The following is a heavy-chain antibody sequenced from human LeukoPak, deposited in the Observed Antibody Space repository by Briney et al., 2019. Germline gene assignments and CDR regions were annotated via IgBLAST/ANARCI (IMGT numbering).Heavy chain of an antibody. Sequence: SETLSLTCAVYGGSFSGYYWSWIRQPPGKGLEWIGEINHSGSTNYNPSLKSRVAISVDTSKNQFSLKLSSVTAADTAVYYCARDLGSGGSWNDYWGQGTLVTVSS. CDR3: ARDLGSGGSWNDY. J-gene: IGHJ4*02. D-gene: IGHD2-15*01. V-gene: IGHV4-34*01. CDR2: INHSGST. CDR1: GGSFSGYY.